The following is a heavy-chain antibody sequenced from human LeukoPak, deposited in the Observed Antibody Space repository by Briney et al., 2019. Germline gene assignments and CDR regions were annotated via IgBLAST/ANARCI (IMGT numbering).Heavy chain of an antibody. CDR3: VRSVGATRPGDY. CDR2: IWYDGTNK. D-gene: IGHD1-26*01. Sequence: GGSLRLSCVASGFTFSSYAMHWVRQAPGKGLEWVAVIWYDGTNKYYADSVKGRASISRDNSKNTLYLQMNSLRAEDTALYYCVRSVGATRPGDYWGQGTLVTVS. CDR1: GFTFSSYA. J-gene: IGHJ4*02. V-gene: IGHV3-33*01.